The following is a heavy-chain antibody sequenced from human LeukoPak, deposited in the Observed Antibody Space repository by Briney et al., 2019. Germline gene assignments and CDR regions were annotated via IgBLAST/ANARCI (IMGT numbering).Heavy chain of an antibody. V-gene: IGHV3-11*01. CDR2: INSGGDTI. D-gene: IGHD2-8*02. CDR3: ARRKHNTYWSPNEYYFDY. CDR1: GFTFSDYY. J-gene: IGHJ4*02. Sequence: GGSLRLSCAASGFTFSDYYMSWIRQAPGKGLEWVSYINSGGDTIYYTHSVKGRFTISRDNAKNSLFLQMHSLRAEDAAVYYCARRKHNTYWSPNEYYFDYWGQGTLVTVSS.